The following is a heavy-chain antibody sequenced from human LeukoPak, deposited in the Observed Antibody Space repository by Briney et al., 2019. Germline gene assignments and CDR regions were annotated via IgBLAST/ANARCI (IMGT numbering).Heavy chain of an antibody. D-gene: IGHD2-2*01. V-gene: IGHV3-23*01. CDR3: AKYLGYCSSTSCNYGMDV. CDR1: GFTFSSYA. J-gene: IGHJ6*02. CDR2: ISGSGGST. Sequence: PGGSLRLSCAASGFTFSSYAMSRVRQAPGKGLEWVSAISGSGGSTYYADSVKGRFTISRDNSKNTLYLQMNSLRAEDTAVYYCAKYLGYCSSTSCNYGMDVWGQGTTVTVSS.